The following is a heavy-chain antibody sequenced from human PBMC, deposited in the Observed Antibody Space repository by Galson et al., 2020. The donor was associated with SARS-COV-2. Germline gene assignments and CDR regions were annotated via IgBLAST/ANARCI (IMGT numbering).Heavy chain of an antibody. Sequence: GGSLRLSCAASGFTFSGCAMHWVRQASGKGLEWVGRIRSKTNSYATAYAASVKGRFTISRDDSKNTAYLQMNSLKTEDTAVYYCARINLSPGSYYDAFDIWGQGAMVTVSS. CDR1: GFTFSGCA. D-gene: IGHD3-10*01. CDR3: ARINLSPGSYYDAFDI. V-gene: IGHV3-73*01. J-gene: IGHJ3*02. CDR2: IRSKTNSYAT.